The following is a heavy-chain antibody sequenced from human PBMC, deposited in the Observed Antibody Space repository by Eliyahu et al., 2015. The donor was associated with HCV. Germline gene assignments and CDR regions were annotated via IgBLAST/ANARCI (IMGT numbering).Heavy chain of an antibody. D-gene: IGHD6-19*01. Sequence: QVPGKGLEWVAVIWYDGSNKYYADSVKGRFTISRDNSKNTLYLQMNSLRAEDTAVYYCARGPWVFIAVAGKGGGYFDYWGQGTLVTVSS. CDR3: ARGPWVFIAVAGKGGGYFDY. CDR2: IWYDGSNK. J-gene: IGHJ4*02. V-gene: IGHV3-33*01.